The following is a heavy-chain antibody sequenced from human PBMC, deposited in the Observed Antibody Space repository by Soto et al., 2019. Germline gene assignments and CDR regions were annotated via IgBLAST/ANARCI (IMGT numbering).Heavy chain of an antibody. V-gene: IGHV3-21*01. D-gene: IGHD6-13*01. CDR3: ARDPSIAAAGTKEYYFDY. Sequence: GGSLRLSCAASGFTFSSYSMNWVRQAPGKGLEWVSSISSSSSYIYYADSVKGRFTISRDNAKNSLYLQMNSLRAEDTAVYYCARDPSIAAAGTKEYYFDYWGQGTLVTVSS. CDR2: ISSSSSYI. CDR1: GFTFSSYS. J-gene: IGHJ4*02.